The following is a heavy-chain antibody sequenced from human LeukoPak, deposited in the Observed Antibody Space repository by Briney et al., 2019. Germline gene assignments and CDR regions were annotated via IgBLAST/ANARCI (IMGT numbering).Heavy chain of an antibody. CDR1: GGTFSSYA. J-gene: IGHJ4*02. Sequence: SVKVSCKASGGTFSSYAISWVRQAPGQGLEWMGGIIPIFGTANYAQKFQGRVTITADESTSTAYMELSGLRSEDTAVYYCTRGGDSSGYYYTFDYWGQGTLVTVSS. D-gene: IGHD3-22*01. CDR3: TRGGDSSGYYYTFDY. V-gene: IGHV1-69*01. CDR2: IIPIFGTA.